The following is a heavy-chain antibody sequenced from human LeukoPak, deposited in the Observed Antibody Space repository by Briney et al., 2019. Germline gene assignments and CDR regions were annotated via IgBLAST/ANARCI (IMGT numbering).Heavy chain of an antibody. V-gene: IGHV4-39*07. CDR1: GGSISSSSYY. Sequence: SETLSLTCTVSGGSISSSSYYWGWIRQPPGKGLEWIGEINHSGSTNYNPSLKSRVTISVDTSKNQFSLKLSSVTAADTAVYYCARRGGYYYGSGRHAFDIWGQGTMVTVSS. CDR2: INHSGST. CDR3: ARRGGYYYGSGRHAFDI. D-gene: IGHD3-10*01. J-gene: IGHJ3*02.